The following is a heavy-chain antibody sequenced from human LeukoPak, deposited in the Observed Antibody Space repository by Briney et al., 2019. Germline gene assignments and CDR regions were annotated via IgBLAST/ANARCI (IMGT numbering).Heavy chain of an antibody. V-gene: IGHV3-30*02. CDR1: GFTFSSYG. CDR3: AKDLGPPGRNSDY. Sequence: PGGSLRLSCAASGFTFSSYGMHWVRQAPGKGLEWVAFIRYDGSNKYYADSVKGRFTISRDNSKNKLYLQMNSLRAEDTAVYYCAKDLGPPGRNSDYWGQGTLVTVSS. D-gene: IGHD4-23*01. CDR2: IRYDGSNK. J-gene: IGHJ4*02.